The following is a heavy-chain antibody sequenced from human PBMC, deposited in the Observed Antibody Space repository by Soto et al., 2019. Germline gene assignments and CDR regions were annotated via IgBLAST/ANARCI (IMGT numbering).Heavy chain of an antibody. V-gene: IGHV1-69*13. CDR3: ARFRRPDGHFDY. CDR2: IIPIFGTA. Sequence: ASVKVSCKASGGTFSSYAISWVRQAPGQGLEWMGGIIPIFGTANYAQKFQGRVTITADESTSTAYMELSSLRSEDAAVYYCARFRRPDGHFDYWGQGTPVTVSS. CDR1: GGTFSSYA. J-gene: IGHJ4*02. D-gene: IGHD2-8*01.